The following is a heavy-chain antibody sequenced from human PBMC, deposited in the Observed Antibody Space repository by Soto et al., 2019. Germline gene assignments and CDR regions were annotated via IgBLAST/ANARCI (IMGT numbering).Heavy chain of an antibody. CDR1: GGSISSYY. V-gene: IGHV4-59*08. D-gene: IGHD1-26*01. CDR3: ARQSESYFFDY. CDR2: IYYSGTT. J-gene: IGHJ4*02. Sequence: PSETLSLTCTVSGGSISSYYWSWIRQPPGKGLEWIGYIYYSGTTNYNPSLKSRVTISVDTSKNQLSLKLNSVTAADTAMYYCARQSESYFFDYWGQGALVTVSS.